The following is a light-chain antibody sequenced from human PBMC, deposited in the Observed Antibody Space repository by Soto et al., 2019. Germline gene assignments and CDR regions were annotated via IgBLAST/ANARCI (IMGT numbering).Light chain of an antibody. J-gene: IGLJ1*01. CDR2: DVS. V-gene: IGLV2-11*01. CDR1: SSDVGGYNY. CDR3: CSYAGSNTFA. Sequence: QSALTQPRSVSGSPGQSVTISCTGTSSDVGGYNYVSWYQQHPGKAPKFMLYDVSKRPSGVPDRFSGSKSGNTASLTISGLQAEDEADYYCCSYAGSNTFAFGTGTKVTVL.